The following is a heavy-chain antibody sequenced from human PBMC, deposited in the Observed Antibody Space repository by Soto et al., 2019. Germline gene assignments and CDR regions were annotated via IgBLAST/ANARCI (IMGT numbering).Heavy chain of an antibody. CDR3: ARDLDGSGSYYTDY. CDR1: GYVFISYG. J-gene: IGHJ4*02. V-gene: IGHV1-18*04. CDR2: ISRHNGNT. D-gene: IGHD3-10*01. Sequence: QVQLVQSGAEVKKPGASVKVSCKASGYVFISYGISWVQQAPGQGLEWMGWISRHNGNTNYAQKFQGRVTMTTDASTSTAYMELRSLRSDDTAVYYCARDLDGSGSYYTDYWGQGTLVTVS.